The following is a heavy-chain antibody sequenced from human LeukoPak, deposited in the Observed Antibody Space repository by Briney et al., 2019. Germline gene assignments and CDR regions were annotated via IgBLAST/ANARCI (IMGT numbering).Heavy chain of an antibody. J-gene: IGHJ3*02. Sequence: QAGGSLRLSCAASGFTFSSYAMSWVRQAPGKGLEWVSAISGGGGSTYYADSVKGRFTISRDNSKNTLYLQMNSLRAEDTAVYYCAKGYDYGDYGGAEAFDIWGQGTMVTVSS. CDR1: GFTFSSYA. V-gene: IGHV3-23*01. D-gene: IGHD4-17*01. CDR2: ISGGGGST. CDR3: AKGYDYGDYGGAEAFDI.